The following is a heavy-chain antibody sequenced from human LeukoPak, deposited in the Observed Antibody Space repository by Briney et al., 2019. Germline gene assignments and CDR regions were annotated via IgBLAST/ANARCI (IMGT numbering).Heavy chain of an antibody. CDR2: IYYSGST. D-gene: IGHD3-10*01. V-gene: IGHV4-59*08. CDR1: GGSISNYY. CDR3: ARRAYGSGSFNRYHFDY. Sequence: PSETLSLTCTVSGGSISNYYLSWIRQPPGKGLEWIGYIYYSGSTNYNPSLKSRVTISVDTSSNQFSLKLNSVTAADTAVYYCARRAYGSGSFNRYHFDYWGQGTLVAVSS. J-gene: IGHJ4*02.